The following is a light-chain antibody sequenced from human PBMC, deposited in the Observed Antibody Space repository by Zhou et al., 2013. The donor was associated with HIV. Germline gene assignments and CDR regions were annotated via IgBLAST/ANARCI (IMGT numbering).Light chain of an antibody. J-gene: IGKJ5*01. V-gene: IGKV1-33*01. CDR1: HDISKS. CDR3: QQYHNLPIT. Sequence: DIQMTQSPSSLSAYVGDRVIITCQASHDISKSLNWFQQRPGRAPKLLIYDASKLESGVPSRFSGSVFGTDFSLIISRLQPEDFATYFCQQYHNLPITFGQGTRLEIK. CDR2: DAS.